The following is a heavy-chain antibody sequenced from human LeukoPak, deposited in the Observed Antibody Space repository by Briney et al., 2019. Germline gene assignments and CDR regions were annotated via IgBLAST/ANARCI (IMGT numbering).Heavy chain of an antibody. D-gene: IGHD2-15*01. Sequence: SETLSLTCAVYGGSFSGYYWSWIRQPPGKGLEWIGEINHSGSTNYNPSLKSRVTISVDTSKNQFSPKLSSVTAADTAVYYCARHGYCSGGSCYSGWRYYYYYYMDVWGKGTTVTISS. CDR2: INHSGST. CDR1: GGSFSGYY. CDR3: ARHGYCSGGSCYSGWRYYYYYYMDV. J-gene: IGHJ6*03. V-gene: IGHV4-34*01.